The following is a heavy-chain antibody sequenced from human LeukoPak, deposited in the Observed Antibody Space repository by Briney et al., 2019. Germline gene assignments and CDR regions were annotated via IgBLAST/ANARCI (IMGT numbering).Heavy chain of an antibody. V-gene: IGHV1-2*02. CDR1: GYTFTNYY. CDR3: ARETSLAY. CDR2: INPNSGDT. Sequence: ASVKVSCKASGYTFTNYYINWVRQAPGQGLEWLGWINPNSGDTNYAQKFQGRVTMTRDTSISTAYMDLSSLRSDDTAVYYCARETSLAYWGQGTLVTASS. J-gene: IGHJ4*02. D-gene: IGHD3-3*02.